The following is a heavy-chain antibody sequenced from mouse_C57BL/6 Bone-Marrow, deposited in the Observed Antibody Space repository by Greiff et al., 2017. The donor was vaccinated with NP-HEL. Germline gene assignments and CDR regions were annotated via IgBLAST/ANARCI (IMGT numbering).Heavy chain of an antibody. CDR1: GFTFSDAW. V-gene: IGHV6-6*01. J-gene: IGHJ2*01. CDR2: IRNKANNHAT. D-gene: IGHD2-4*01. CDR3: TGDYDEGHYFDY. Sequence: LQESGGGLVTNGGSMKLSCAASGFTFSDAWMDWVRQSPEKGLEWVAEIRNKANNHATYYAESVKGRFTISRDDSKSSVYLQMNSLRAEDTGIYYCTGDYDEGHYFDYWGQGTTLTVSS.